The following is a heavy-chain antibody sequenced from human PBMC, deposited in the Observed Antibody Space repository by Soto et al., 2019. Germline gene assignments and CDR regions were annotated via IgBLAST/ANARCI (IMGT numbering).Heavy chain of an antibody. CDR3: ATSHRTKPNYYYYYGMDV. D-gene: IGHD2-2*01. V-gene: IGHV3-74*01. CDR1: GFTFSSYW. CDR2: INSDGSST. J-gene: IGHJ6*02. Sequence: GSLRLSCAASGFTFSSYWMHWVRQAPGKGLVWVSRINSDGSSTSYADSVKGRFTISRDNAKNTLYLQMNSLRAEDTAVYYCATSHRTKPNYYYYYGMDVWGQGTTVTVSS.